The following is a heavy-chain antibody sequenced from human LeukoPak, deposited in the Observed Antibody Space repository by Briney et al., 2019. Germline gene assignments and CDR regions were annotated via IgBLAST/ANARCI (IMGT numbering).Heavy chain of an antibody. CDR2: IYYSGST. D-gene: IGHD5-24*01. Sequence: SETLSLTCTVSGGSMSSYYWSWIPQPPGKGLEWIGYIYYSGSTKYNPSLKSRVAISVDASKNQFSLKLSSVTAADTAVYYCARGARAGYNLEPFDYWGQGTLVTVSS. J-gene: IGHJ4*02. CDR3: ARGARAGYNLEPFDY. V-gene: IGHV4-59*08. CDR1: GGSMSSYY.